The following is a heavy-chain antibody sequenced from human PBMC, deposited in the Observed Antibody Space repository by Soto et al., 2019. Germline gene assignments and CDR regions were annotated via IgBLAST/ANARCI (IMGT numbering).Heavy chain of an antibody. CDR2: INHSGST. V-gene: IGHV4-34*01. Sequence: PSETLSLTCAVYGGSFSGYYWSWIRQPPGKGLEWIGEINHSGSTNYNPSLKSRVTISVDTSKNQFSLKLSSVTAADTAVYYCARGLQARVRGVITYYYYYYMDVWGKGTTVTVSS. J-gene: IGHJ6*03. CDR1: GGSFSGYY. D-gene: IGHD3-10*01. CDR3: ARGLQARVRGVITYYYYYYMDV.